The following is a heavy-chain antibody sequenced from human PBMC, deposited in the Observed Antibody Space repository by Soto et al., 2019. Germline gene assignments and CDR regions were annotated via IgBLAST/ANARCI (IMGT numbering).Heavy chain of an antibody. Sequence: SETLSLTCTVSGGSISSYYWSWIRQPPGKGLEWIGYIYYSGSTNYNPSLKSRVTISVDTSKNQFSLKLSSVTAADTAVHYCAKRHSSSSYFDYWGQGTLVTVPS. CDR1: GGSISSYY. CDR2: IYYSGST. J-gene: IGHJ4*02. CDR3: AKRHSSSSYFDY. D-gene: IGHD6-6*01. V-gene: IGHV4-59*01.